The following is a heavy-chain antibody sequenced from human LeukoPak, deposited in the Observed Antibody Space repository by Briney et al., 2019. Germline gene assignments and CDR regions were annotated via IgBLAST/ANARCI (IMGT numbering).Heavy chain of an antibody. CDR3: ARKTGTLFDP. J-gene: IGHJ5*02. Sequence: SETLSLTCTVSGISISSSNSYWGWIRQPPGKGLEWIGSIYYSGNTYYNPSLKSRVTISIDKSKNQFSLKLSSVTAADTAVYYCARKTGTLFDPWGQGTLVTVSS. V-gene: IGHV4-39*07. D-gene: IGHD3-10*01. CDR2: IYYSGNT. CDR1: GISISSSNSY.